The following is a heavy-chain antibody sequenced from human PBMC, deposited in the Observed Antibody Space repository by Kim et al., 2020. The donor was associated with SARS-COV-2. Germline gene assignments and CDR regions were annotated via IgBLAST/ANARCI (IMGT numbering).Heavy chain of an antibody. CDR1: GDSVSSNSAA. CDR3: ARDRAIAARPHYYYYGMDV. V-gene: IGHV6-1*01. D-gene: IGHD6-6*01. CDR2: TYYRSKWYN. J-gene: IGHJ6*02. Sequence: SQTLSLTCAISGDSVSSNSAAWNWIRQSPSRGLEWLGRTYYRSKWYNDYAVSVKSRITINPDTSKNQFSLQLNSVTPEDTAVYYCARDRAIAARPHYYYYGMDVWGQGTTVTVSS.